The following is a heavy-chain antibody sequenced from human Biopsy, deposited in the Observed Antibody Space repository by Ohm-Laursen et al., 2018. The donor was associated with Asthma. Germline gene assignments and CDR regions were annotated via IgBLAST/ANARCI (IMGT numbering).Heavy chain of an antibody. CDR2: INPSGGST. Sequence: ASVKVSCKASGDTLTERSIHWVRQAPGQGLEWMGIINPSGGSTSYAQKFQGRVTMTRDTSTSTVYMELSSLRSEDTAVYYCARRGITGTTLDYWGQGTLVTVSS. CDR3: ARRGITGTTLDY. D-gene: IGHD1-7*01. CDR1: GDTLTERS. V-gene: IGHV1-46*01. J-gene: IGHJ4*02.